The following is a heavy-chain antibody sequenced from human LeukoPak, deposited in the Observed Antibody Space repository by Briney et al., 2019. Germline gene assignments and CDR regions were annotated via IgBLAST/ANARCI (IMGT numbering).Heavy chain of an antibody. CDR1: GFTFSSYN. V-gene: IGHV3-21*06. D-gene: IGHD3-10*01. CDR3: AREWFGELGLDY. CDR2: ITTSSSHT. J-gene: IGHJ4*02. Sequence: GGSLRLSCAASGFTFSSYNMNWVRQAPGKGLEWVSSITTSSSHTYYADSVKGRFTISRDNARNSLYLQMNSLRAEDTAVYYCAREWFGELGLDYWGQGTLVTVSS.